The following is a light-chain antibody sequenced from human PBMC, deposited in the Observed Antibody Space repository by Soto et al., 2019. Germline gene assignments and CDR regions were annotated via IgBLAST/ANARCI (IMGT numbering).Light chain of an antibody. CDR3: EQSGSSFYT. V-gene: IGKV3-20*01. Sequence: ELVLTQSPGTLYLSPGERATLSCRASQSVSSAYLAWYQQIPGQAPRLLIYGASPRATGLPDRFSGSGSGTDFTLTISGLEPEDFAVYYCEQSGSSFYTFGQGTKLEIK. CDR2: GAS. J-gene: IGKJ2*01. CDR1: QSVSSAY.